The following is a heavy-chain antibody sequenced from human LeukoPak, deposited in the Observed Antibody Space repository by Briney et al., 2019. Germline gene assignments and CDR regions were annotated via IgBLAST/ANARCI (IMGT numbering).Heavy chain of an antibody. Sequence: GGSLRLSCAASGFTFNKYPMNWARQAPGKGLEWISNIRDDSDATTYADSVKGRFTISRDNAENSLYLQINSLRAEDTAVYYCVRDLNWAFDYWGQGTLVTVSS. V-gene: IGHV3-48*01. CDR3: VRDLNWAFDY. J-gene: IGHJ4*02. CDR2: IRDDSDAT. D-gene: IGHD3-16*01. CDR1: GFTFNKYP.